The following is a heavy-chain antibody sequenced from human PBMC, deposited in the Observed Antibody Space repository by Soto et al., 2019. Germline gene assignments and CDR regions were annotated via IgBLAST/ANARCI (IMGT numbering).Heavy chain of an antibody. CDR1: GFTFGNYA. CDR2: ISDPGTST. CDR3: AKSLVTPSDAFDL. V-gene: IGHV3-23*01. J-gene: IGHJ3*01. Sequence: GGSLRLSCAASGFTFGNYAMNWVRQAPGKWLEWISSISDPGTSTYYANSVKGRFSMSRDNSKNTLFLQMNRLRADDTAVYFCAKSLVTPSDAFDLWGRGXLVTV. D-gene: IGHD2-21*02.